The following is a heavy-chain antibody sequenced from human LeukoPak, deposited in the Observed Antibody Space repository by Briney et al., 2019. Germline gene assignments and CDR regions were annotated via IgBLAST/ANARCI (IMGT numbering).Heavy chain of an antibody. CDR1: GFAFSNAW. CDR3: TTRRDSSRAFDI. Sequence: GGSLRLSCAASGFAFSNAWMSWVRQAPEKGLEWVGRIKSKTDGGTTDYAAPVKGRFTISRDDSKNTLYLHMNSLKTEDTAVYYCTTRRDSSRAFDIWGQGTMVTVSS. V-gene: IGHV3-15*01. J-gene: IGHJ3*02. D-gene: IGHD3-22*01. CDR2: IKSKTDGGTT.